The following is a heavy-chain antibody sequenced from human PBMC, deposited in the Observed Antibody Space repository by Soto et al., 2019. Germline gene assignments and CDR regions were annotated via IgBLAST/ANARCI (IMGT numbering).Heavy chain of an antibody. CDR1: GGSISSSNYY. D-gene: IGHD1-26*01. Sequence: QLQLQESGPGLVKPSETLSLTCTVSGGSISSSNYYWGWIRQPPGKGLEWIGSIYYSGSTYYNPPLKSRVTISVDTSKNQFSLKLSSVTAADTAVYYCATQEVGGSYVYTFDPWGQGTLVTVSS. J-gene: IGHJ5*02. V-gene: IGHV4-39*01. CDR3: ATQEVGGSYVYTFDP. CDR2: IYYSGST.